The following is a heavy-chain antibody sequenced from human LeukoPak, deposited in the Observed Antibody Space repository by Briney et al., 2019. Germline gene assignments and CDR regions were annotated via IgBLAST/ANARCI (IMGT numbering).Heavy chain of an antibody. Sequence: GGSLRLSCAASGFTFSDNWMTWVRQAPGKGLEWVANINQDGGGRYYVDSVQGRFIISRDNAQNSVHLQMNSLRAEDTAVYYCAKDLWFGEPYFDYWGQGTLVTVSS. V-gene: IGHV3-7*01. CDR3: AKDLWFGEPYFDY. J-gene: IGHJ4*02. CDR2: INQDGGGR. CDR1: GFTFSDNW. D-gene: IGHD3-10*01.